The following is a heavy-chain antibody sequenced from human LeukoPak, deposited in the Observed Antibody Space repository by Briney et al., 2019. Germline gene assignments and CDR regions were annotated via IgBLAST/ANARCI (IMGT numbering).Heavy chain of an antibody. Sequence: SVKVSCKASGGTFSSYAISWVRQAPGQGLEWMGGIIPIFGTANYAQKFQGRVTITTDESTSTAYMELSSLRSEDTAVYYCARGDVSHRGYFDYWGQGTLVTVSS. D-gene: IGHD1-26*01. CDR3: ARGDVSHRGYFDY. J-gene: IGHJ4*02. CDR1: GGTFSSYA. CDR2: IIPIFGTA. V-gene: IGHV1-69*05.